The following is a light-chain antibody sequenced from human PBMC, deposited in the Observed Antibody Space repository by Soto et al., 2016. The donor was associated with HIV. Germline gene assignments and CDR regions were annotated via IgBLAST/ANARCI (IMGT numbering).Light chain of an antibody. CDR1: QSINNW. J-gene: IGKJ1*01. V-gene: IGKV1-5*03. Sequence: IQMTQSPSTLSASVGDRVTITCRASQSINNWLAWYQQKPGKAPNLLIYKASTLEIGVPSRFSGSGSGTEFTLTISSLQPDDFASYYCQHSGTFGQGTKAEIK. CDR2: KAS. CDR3: QHSGT.